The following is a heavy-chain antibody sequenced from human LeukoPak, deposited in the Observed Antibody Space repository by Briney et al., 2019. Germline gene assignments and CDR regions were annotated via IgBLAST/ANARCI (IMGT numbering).Heavy chain of an antibody. CDR1: GYSISSGYY. CDR2: IYHDGST. CDR3: ARYGASSSGWPVDY. V-gene: IGHV4-38-2*02. D-gene: IGHD6-19*01. Sequence: SETLSLTCTVSGYSISSGYYWGWIRQPPGKGLEWIGNIYHDGSTYYNPSLKSRVTISVDTSKNQFSLKLSSVTAADTAVYYCARYGASSSGWPVDYWGQGTLVIVSS. J-gene: IGHJ4*02.